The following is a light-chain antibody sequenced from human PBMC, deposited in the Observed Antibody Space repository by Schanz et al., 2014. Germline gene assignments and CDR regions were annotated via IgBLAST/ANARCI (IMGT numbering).Light chain of an antibody. Sequence: QSALTQPPSASGAPGQSVTISCTGTSSDVGGHDYVSWYQHHPGKAPKVMIYQVTKRPSGVPDRFSGSKSGNTASLTVSGLQAEDEADYYCSSYTGSSPYVFGTGTKLTVL. CDR3: SSYTGSSPYV. J-gene: IGLJ1*01. CDR1: SSDVGGHDY. V-gene: IGLV2-8*01. CDR2: QVT.